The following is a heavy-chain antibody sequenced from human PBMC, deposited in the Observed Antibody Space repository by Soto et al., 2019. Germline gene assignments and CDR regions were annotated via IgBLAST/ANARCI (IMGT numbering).Heavy chain of an antibody. J-gene: IGHJ4*02. CDR3: AKTAHDYSYMGDFDY. V-gene: IGHV3-23*01. Sequence: EAQLLESGGGLVQPGGSLRLSCAASGFTFSSYAMSWVRQAPGKGLEWVSDITHSGDKTHYADSVKGRFTISRDNSRTTLYLQMNSLRAEDTVVYFCAKTAHDYSYMGDFDYWGQGTLVTVSS. CDR1: GFTFSSYA. D-gene: IGHD4-4*01. CDR2: ITHSGDKT.